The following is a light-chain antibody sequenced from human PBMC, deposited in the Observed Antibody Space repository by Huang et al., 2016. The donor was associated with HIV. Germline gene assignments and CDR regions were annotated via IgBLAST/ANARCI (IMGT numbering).Light chain of an antibody. CDR3: QQSYSTPPLT. V-gene: IGKV1-39*01. CDR2: AAS. J-gene: IGKJ4*01. CDR1: QSISTY. Sequence: DIQMTQSPSSLSASVGDRVTITCRASQSISTYLNWYQQKPGKAPKVLIYAASTLQSWVPSRFRGSGAGTDFTLTISSLQPEDFATYYCQQSYSTPPLTFGGGTKVEIK.